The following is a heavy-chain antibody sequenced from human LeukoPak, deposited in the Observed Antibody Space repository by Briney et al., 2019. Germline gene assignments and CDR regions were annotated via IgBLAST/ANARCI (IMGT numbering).Heavy chain of an antibody. CDR2: IIPIFGTA. D-gene: IGHD3-3*01. Sequence: EASVKVSCKASGGTFSSYAISWVRQAPGQGLEWMGGIIPIFGTANYAQKFQGRVTITADESTSTAYMELSSLRSEDTAVYYCTLRFLEWLPIMGNYDYWGQGTLVTVSS. V-gene: IGHV1-69*13. CDR1: GGTFSSYA. J-gene: IGHJ4*02. CDR3: TLRFLEWLPIMGNYDY.